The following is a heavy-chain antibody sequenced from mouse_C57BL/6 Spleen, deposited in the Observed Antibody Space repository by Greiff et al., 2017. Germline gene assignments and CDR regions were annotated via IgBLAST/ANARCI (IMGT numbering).Heavy chain of an antibody. CDR2: IDPSDSYT. CDR3: ARWGGSSGYYFDY. Sequence: VQLQQPGAELVKPGASVKLSCKASGYTFTSYWMQWVKQRPGQGLEWIGEIDPSDSYTNYNQKFKGKATLTVDTSSSTAYMQLSSLTSEDSAVYYCARWGGSSGYYFDYWGQGTTLTVSS. V-gene: IGHV1-50*01. D-gene: IGHD3-2*02. CDR1: GYTFTSYW. J-gene: IGHJ2*01.